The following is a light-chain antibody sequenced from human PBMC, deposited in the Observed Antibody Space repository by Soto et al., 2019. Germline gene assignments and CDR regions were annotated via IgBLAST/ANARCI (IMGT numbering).Light chain of an antibody. V-gene: IGKV1-39*01. CDR2: AAS. CDR3: QQNYIIPWT. Sequence: DIQMTQSPYSLSASVGDRVTITCRASQSIINYLNWYQQKPGKAHKLLIYAASSLQSGVPSRFSASGYGTDFTLPISSLQPDDFATFYCQQNYIIPWTFGQGTKVEIK. CDR1: QSIINY. J-gene: IGKJ1*01.